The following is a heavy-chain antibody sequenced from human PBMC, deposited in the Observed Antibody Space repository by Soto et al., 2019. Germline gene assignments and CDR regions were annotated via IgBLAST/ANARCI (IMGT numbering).Heavy chain of an antibody. CDR3: ATQGRTTTEFDF. CDR1: GYSFSTFA. J-gene: IGHJ4*02. Sequence: ASVKVSCKASGYSFSTFAIHWVRQAPGQRLEWMGWINAGNGDTKYSEEFQGRVTITGRTSASTAYMDLSSLRSEDTAVYYCATQGRTTTEFDFWGQGTLVTVSS. V-gene: IGHV1-3*01. D-gene: IGHD4-4*01. CDR2: INAGNGDT.